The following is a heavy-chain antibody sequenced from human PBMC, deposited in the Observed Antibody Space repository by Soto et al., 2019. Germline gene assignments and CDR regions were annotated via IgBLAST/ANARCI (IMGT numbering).Heavy chain of an antibody. V-gene: IGHV3-48*02. D-gene: IGHD1-7*01. CDR3: ARGGETNAYFYYGMDV. J-gene: IGHJ6*02. CDR1: GFIFNTYS. Sequence: PGGSLRLSCAASGFIFNTYSMNWVRQAPGKGLEWISYISSSSSTIYYADSVKGRFTISRDNAKNSLSLQMNSLRDEDTAVYYCARGGETNAYFYYGMDVRGQGTTVTVS. CDR2: ISSSSSTI.